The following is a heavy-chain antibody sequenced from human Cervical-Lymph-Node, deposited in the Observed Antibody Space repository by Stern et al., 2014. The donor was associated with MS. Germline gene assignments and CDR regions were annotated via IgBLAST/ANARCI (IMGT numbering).Heavy chain of an antibody. CDR2: MNPNSGDT. V-gene: IGHV1-8*01. Sequence: QDQLVQSGAEVKKSGASVKVSCKASGYTFTSYDIHWVRQATGQGLEWMGWMNPNSGDTGYPQKFQGRVTMTRETSISTAYMELSSLRAEDTAVYYCASSTSSAHYYYYGMDVWGQGTTVTVSS. J-gene: IGHJ6*02. CDR3: ASSTSSAHYYYYGMDV. D-gene: IGHD6-19*01. CDR1: GYTFTSYD.